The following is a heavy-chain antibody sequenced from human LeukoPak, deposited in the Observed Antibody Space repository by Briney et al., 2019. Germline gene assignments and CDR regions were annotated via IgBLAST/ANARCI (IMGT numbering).Heavy chain of an antibody. CDR2: IRSSSRYI. CDR3: AVATGTDAFDI. Sequence: PGGSLRLSCAASGFTFSSYGMNWVRQAPGKGLEWVSSIRSSSRYIYCACSVKGRFTISRDNAKNCLYLQMNSLRAEDTAVYYCAVATGTDAFDIWGQGTMVTVSS. V-gene: IGHV3-21*01. J-gene: IGHJ3*02. D-gene: IGHD1-14*01. CDR1: GFTFSSYG.